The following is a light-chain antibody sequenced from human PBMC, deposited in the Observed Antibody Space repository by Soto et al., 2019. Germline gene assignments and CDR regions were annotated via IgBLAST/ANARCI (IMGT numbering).Light chain of an antibody. CDR1: SSDVGGYNY. Sequence: QSALTQPASVSGSPGQSITISCTATSSDVGGYNYVSWYQQHPGKAPKLMIYDVSNRPSGVSNRFSGSKSGKTASLTISGLQADDEADYYCSSYTSSNTLVFGGGTQLTVL. CDR2: DVS. J-gene: IGLJ2*01. V-gene: IGLV2-14*03. CDR3: SSYTSSNTLV.